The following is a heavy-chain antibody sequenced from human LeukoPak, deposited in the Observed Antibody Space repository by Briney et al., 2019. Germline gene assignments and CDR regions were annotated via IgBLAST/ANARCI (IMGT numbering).Heavy chain of an antibody. CDR3: ARDRTAGGIDY. CDR2: IYSGGST. Sequence: GGSLRLSCAASGFTVSSNYMSWVRQAPGKGLEWVSVIYSGGSTYYADSVKGRFTISRDNSKNTLYLQMNSLRAEDTAVYYCARDRTAGGIDYWGQGTLGTVSS. V-gene: IGHV3-53*01. CDR1: GFTVSSNY. D-gene: IGHD2-8*02. J-gene: IGHJ4*02.